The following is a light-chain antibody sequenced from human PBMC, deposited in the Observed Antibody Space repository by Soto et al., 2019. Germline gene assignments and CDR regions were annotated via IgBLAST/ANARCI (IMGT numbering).Light chain of an antibody. V-gene: IGKV1-33*01. CDR1: QDISNY. J-gene: IGKJ5*01. CDR2: DAS. Sequence: DIQMTQSPSSLSASLGDRVTITCQASQDISNYLNWYQQKLGKAPKLLIYDASSLETGVPSRFSGSGSGTDFTFTISSLQPEDIATYYCQQYSHLITLGQGTRLEI. CDR3: QQYSHLIT.